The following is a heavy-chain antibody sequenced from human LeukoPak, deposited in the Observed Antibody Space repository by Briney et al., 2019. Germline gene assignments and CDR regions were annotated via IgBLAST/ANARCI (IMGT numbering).Heavy chain of an antibody. D-gene: IGHD3-22*01. CDR3: ARWRYDSSGYSDY. Sequence: QPGGSLRLSCAASGFTFSNYAMSWVRQAPGKGLEWVSAISGSGGSTYYADSVKGRFTISRDNSKNTLYLQMNSLRAEDTAVYYCARWRYDSSGYSDYWGQGTLVTVSS. CDR1: GFTFSNYA. V-gene: IGHV3-23*01. J-gene: IGHJ4*02. CDR2: ISGSGGST.